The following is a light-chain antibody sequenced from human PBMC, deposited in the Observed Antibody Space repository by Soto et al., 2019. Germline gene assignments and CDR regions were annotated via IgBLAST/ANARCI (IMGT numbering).Light chain of an antibody. Sequence: DIQMTQFPFSLSTSVGDRVTITSRARQVIRNNLGWYQQKPGKAPKGLIYGASSLQSGVPLRFSGSRSGTEFTLKISNLQPEHFATHQCLQHNSHPRTFGQGTK. CDR2: GAS. CDR1: QVIRNN. V-gene: IGKV1-17*02. J-gene: IGKJ1*01. CDR3: LQHNSHPRT.